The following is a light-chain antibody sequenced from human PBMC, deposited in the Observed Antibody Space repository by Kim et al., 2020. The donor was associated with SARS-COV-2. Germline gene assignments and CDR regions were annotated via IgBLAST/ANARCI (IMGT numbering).Light chain of an antibody. V-gene: IGLV3-19*01. Sequence: SSELTQDPAVSVALGQTVRITCQGDSLRSYYASWYQQKPGQAPVLVIYGKNNRPSGIPDRFPGSSSGNTASLTIPGAQAEDEADYYCNSLDSSGNRVFGG. CDR2: GKN. CDR3: NSLDSSGNRV. CDR1: SLRSYY. J-gene: IGLJ2*01.